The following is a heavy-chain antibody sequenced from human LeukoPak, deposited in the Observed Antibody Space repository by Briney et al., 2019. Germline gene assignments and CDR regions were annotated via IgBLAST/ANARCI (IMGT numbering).Heavy chain of an antibody. D-gene: IGHD5-18*01. Sequence: PGGSLRLSCAASGFTFSSYSMNWVRHAPGGGVVCVSSISSSSSYIYYADSVKGRFTISRDNAKNSLYLQMNSLRAEDTAVYYWATGSTAMVNGGYWGQGTLVTVSS. CDR2: ISSSSSYI. CDR1: GFTFSSYS. J-gene: IGHJ4*02. CDR3: ATGSTAMVNGGY. V-gene: IGHV3-21*01.